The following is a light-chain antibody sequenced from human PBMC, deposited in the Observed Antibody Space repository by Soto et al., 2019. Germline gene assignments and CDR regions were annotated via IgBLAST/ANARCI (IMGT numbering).Light chain of an antibody. Sequence: QSALTQPASVSGSPGQSITISCTGTSSYVGGYNYVSWYQQHPVKAPKLMIYDVSNRPSGVSNRISGTKSGNSASQTISGLQAEHEADYYCSSYTSSSSYDFGTATKLTVL. CDR3: SSYTSSSSYD. CDR2: DVS. J-gene: IGLJ1*01. CDR1: SSYVGGYNY. V-gene: IGLV2-14*01.